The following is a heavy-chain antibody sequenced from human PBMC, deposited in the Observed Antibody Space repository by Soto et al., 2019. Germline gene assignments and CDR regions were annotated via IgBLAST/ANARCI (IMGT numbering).Heavy chain of an antibody. J-gene: IGHJ6*03. Sequence: QVQLQQWGAGLLKPSETLSLTCAVYGGSFSGYYWSWIRQPPGKGLEWIGEINHSGSTNYNPSLKSRVTISVDTSKNQFSLKLSSVTAADTAVYYRARGMGPRGWSIGYYYYMDVWGKGTTVTVSS. CDR1: GGSFSGYY. CDR3: ARGMGPRGWSIGYYYYMDV. D-gene: IGHD6-19*01. CDR2: INHSGST. V-gene: IGHV4-34*01.